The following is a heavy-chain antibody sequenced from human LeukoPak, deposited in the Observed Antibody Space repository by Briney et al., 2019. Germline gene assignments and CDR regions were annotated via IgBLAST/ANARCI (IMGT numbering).Heavy chain of an antibody. CDR3: ARDRSGCSGGSCPVDY. D-gene: IGHD2-15*01. CDR1: GGTFSSYA. CDR2: IIPIFGTA. J-gene: IGHJ4*02. V-gene: IGHV1-69*05. Sequence: ASVKVSCKASGGTFSSYAISWVRQAPGQGLEWMGGIIPIFGTANYAQKLQGRVTMTTDTSTSTAYMELRSLRSDDTAVYYCARDRSGCSGGSCPVDYWGQGTLVTVSS.